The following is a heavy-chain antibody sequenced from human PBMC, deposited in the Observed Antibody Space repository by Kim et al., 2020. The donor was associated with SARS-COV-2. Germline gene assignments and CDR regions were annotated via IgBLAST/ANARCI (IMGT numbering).Heavy chain of an antibody. CDR3: ARVKYSSSRSSGFDY. CDR2: INHSGST. D-gene: IGHD6-13*01. CDR1: GGSFSGYY. J-gene: IGHJ4*02. V-gene: IGHV4-34*01. Sequence: SETLSLTCAVYGGSFSGYYWSWIRQPPGKGLEWIGEINHSGSTNYNPSLKSRVTISVDTSKNQFSLKLSSVTAADTAVYYCARVKYSSSRSSGFDYWGQGTLVTVSS.